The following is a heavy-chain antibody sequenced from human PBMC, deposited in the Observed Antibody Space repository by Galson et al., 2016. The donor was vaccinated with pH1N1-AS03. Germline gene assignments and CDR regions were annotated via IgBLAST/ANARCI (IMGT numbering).Heavy chain of an antibody. Sequence: SLRLSCAASGFTFGDYYMSWIRQAPGKGLEWISCITSSGGSGRTIYYADSVKGRFTISRDNAKNSLYLQMNSLRADDTAVYFCAGGWYDIWTGYLVDPFDYWGQGALVTVSS. CDR2: ITSSGGSGRTI. CDR1: GFTFGDYY. D-gene: IGHD3-9*01. V-gene: IGHV3-11*01. J-gene: IGHJ4*02. CDR3: AGGWYDIWTGYLVDPFDY.